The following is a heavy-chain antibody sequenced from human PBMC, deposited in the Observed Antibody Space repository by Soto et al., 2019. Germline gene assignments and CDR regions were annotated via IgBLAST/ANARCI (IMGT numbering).Heavy chain of an antibody. Sequence: GGSLRLSCAASGFTFSSYAMSWVRQAPGKGLEWVSAISGSGGSTYYADSVKGRFTISRDNSKNTLYLQMNSLRAEDTAVYYCAKVNQKRWLLYYFDYWGQGTLVTVSS. CDR1: GFTFSSYA. V-gene: IGHV3-23*01. CDR3: AKVNQKRWLLYYFDY. J-gene: IGHJ4*02. CDR2: ISGSGGST. D-gene: IGHD5-12*01.